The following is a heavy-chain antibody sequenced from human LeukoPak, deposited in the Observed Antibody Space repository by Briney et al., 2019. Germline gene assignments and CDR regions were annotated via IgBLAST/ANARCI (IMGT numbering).Heavy chain of an antibody. Sequence: PGGSLRLSCAASGFTFSSYAMSWVRQGPGKGLEWVSGISGSGGSTYYADSVKGRFTISRDNSKNTLYLQMNSLRAEDTAVYYCVHARGYCSSTTCYTPFDIWGQRTMVTVSS. CDR3: VHARGYCSSTTCYTPFDI. CDR2: ISGSGGST. D-gene: IGHD2-2*02. J-gene: IGHJ3*02. CDR1: GFTFSSYA. V-gene: IGHV3-23*01.